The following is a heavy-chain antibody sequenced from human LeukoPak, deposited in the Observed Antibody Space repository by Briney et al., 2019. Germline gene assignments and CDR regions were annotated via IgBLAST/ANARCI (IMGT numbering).Heavy chain of an antibody. CDR2: IFYSGST. Sequence: PSQTLSLTCTVSGGSLSSGDYYWSWIRQPPGKDLEWIGYIFYSGSTYYNPSLKSRLTISVDTPKNHFSLKLSSVTAADTAVYYCARSVMPMVRGVYFDYWGQGTLVTVSS. V-gene: IGHV4-30-4*08. CDR1: GGSLSSGDYY. J-gene: IGHJ4*02. CDR3: ARSVMPMVRGVYFDY. D-gene: IGHD3-10*01.